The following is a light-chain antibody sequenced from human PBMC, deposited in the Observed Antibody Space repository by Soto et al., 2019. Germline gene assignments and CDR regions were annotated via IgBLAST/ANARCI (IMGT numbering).Light chain of an antibody. CDR3: QQYGSSLIT. J-gene: IGKJ5*01. V-gene: IGKV3-20*01. Sequence: ETVLTQSPGTLSLSPGEGATLSCRASQSVRSTYLVWYQQKPGQAPRLLIYGASNRATGIPDRFSGGGSGTDFTLTISRLEPEDFAVYYCQQYGSSLITFGQGTRLEI. CDR1: QSVRSTY. CDR2: GAS.